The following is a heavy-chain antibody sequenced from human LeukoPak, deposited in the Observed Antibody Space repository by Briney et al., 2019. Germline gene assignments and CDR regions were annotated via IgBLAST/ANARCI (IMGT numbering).Heavy chain of an antibody. CDR3: ARGPHITMLVVVITNY. D-gene: IGHD3-22*01. CDR1: GYTFTVYY. V-gene: IGHV1-2*02. Sequence: GASVKVSCKASGYTFTVYYVHWGRQALGQGLEWRGWINPNSGGTNYAPKFQGRITITRDTSIRTAYMELSRLRSDDTAVYYCARGPHITMLVVVITNYWGQGTTVTVSS. CDR2: INPNSGGT. J-gene: IGHJ6*02.